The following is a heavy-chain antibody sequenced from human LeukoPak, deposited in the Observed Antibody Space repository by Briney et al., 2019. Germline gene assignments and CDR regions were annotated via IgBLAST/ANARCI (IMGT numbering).Heavy chain of an antibody. J-gene: IGHJ4*02. D-gene: IGHD3-16*02. V-gene: IGHV1-2*02. CDR1: GYTFTGYY. Sequence: ASVKVSCKASGYTFTGYYMHWVRQAPGQGLEWMGWINPNSGGTNYAQKFQGRVTMTRDTSISTAYMELSRLRSDDTAVYYCATVNGNYVWGSYRSPHFDYWGQGTLVTVSS. CDR3: ATVNGNYVWGSYRSPHFDY. CDR2: INPNSGGT.